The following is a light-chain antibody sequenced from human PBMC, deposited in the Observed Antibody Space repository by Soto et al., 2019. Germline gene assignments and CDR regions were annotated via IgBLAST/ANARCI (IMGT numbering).Light chain of an antibody. CDR3: ISYKTDDTFL. Sequence: QSVLTQPASVSGSPGQSITISCTGTSXDIGYYNYVSWYQQHPGKAPKLMIYEVTNRPSGVSNRLSGSKSGITASLTISGLQADDEAEYFCISYKTDDTFLFGTGTKVTVL. CDR1: SXDIGYYNY. CDR2: EVT. V-gene: IGLV2-14*01. J-gene: IGLJ1*01.